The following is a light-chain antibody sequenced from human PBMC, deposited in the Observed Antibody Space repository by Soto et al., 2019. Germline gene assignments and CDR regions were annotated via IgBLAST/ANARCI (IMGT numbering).Light chain of an antibody. Sequence: QSVLTQPASVSGSPGQSITISCTGTSSDVGGYTYVSWYQQHPGKAPKLMIYDVSSRPSGVSDRFSGFKSGNTASLTISGLLSEDEADYYCSSYTSTYSDVFGTGTKLTVL. J-gene: IGLJ1*01. V-gene: IGLV2-14*01. CDR2: DVS. CDR3: SSYTSTYSDV. CDR1: SSDVGGYTY.